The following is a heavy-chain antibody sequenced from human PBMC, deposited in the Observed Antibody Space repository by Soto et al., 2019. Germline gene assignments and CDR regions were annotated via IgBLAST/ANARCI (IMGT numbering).Heavy chain of an antibody. CDR3: ARSPPRVERNNYAGGWFDP. D-gene: IGHD4-4*01. J-gene: IGHJ5*02. CDR2: MNPNTGNT. Sequence: QVQLVQSGAEVKKPGASVKVSCKASGYTFTSYDINGVRQATGQGLEWMGWMNPNTGNTGYPQKFQGRVTMTRNTSISTAYMELSSLRFEDTAVYYCARSPPRVERNNYAGGWFDPWGQGTLVTVSS. V-gene: IGHV1-8*01. CDR1: GYTFTSYD.